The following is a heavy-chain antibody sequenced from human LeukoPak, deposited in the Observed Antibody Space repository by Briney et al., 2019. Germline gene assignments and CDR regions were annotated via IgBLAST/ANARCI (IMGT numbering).Heavy chain of an antibody. V-gene: IGHV1-18*01. CDR2: ISAYNGKT. D-gene: IGHD3-3*01. CDR3: ARQQIGWSVNHYSSYYMDV. Sequence: ASVKVSCKASGYTFTSYGISWVRRAPGQGLEWMGWISAYNGKTNLAQKFQGRITLTTDSSTSTAYMELRSLTSDDTGVYYCARQQIGWSVNHYSSYYMDVWGQGTTVTVSS. J-gene: IGHJ6*03. CDR1: GYTFTSYG.